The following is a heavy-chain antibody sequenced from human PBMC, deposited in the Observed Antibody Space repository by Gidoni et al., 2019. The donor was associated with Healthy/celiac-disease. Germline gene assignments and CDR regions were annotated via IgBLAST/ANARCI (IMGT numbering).Heavy chain of an antibody. CDR2: IYTSGST. CDR1: GGSISSYY. V-gene: IGHV4-4*07. CDR3: ARDDPGGFDY. J-gene: IGHJ4*02. Sequence: QVQLQASRPGLVQPSETLSLTCTVSGGSISSYYWGWLREPAGKGLGWIGRIYTSGSTNSTPSIKSRVTMSEDTSKNQCSVKLSSVTGADTAVYCCARDDPGGFDYWGQGTLVTVSS.